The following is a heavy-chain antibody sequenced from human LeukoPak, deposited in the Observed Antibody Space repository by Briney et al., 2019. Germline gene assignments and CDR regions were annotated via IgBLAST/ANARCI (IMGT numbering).Heavy chain of an antibody. CDR1: GGTFSSYA. CDR2: IIPIFGTA. Sequence: VASVKVSCKASGGTFSSYAISWVRQAPGQGLEWMGGIIPIFGTANYAQKFQGRVTITADESTSTAYMELSSLRSEDTAVYYSAFSPPRYNWFDPWGQGTLVTVSS. J-gene: IGHJ5*02. CDR3: AFSPPRYNWFDP. V-gene: IGHV1-69*13.